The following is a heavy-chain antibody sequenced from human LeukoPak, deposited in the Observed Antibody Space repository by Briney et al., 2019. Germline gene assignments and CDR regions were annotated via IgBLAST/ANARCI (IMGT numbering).Heavy chain of an antibody. CDR1: GGSISSSNW. V-gene: IGHV4-4*02. CDR3: ARVPDLDWLPRYYYYGMDV. D-gene: IGHD3-9*01. Sequence: SETLSLTCAVSGGSISSSNWWSWVRQPPGKGLEWIGEIYHSGSTNYNPSLKSRVTISVDKSKNQFSLKLSSVTAADTAVYYCARVPDLDWLPRYYYYGMDVWGKGTTVTVSS. J-gene: IGHJ6*04. CDR2: IYHSGST.